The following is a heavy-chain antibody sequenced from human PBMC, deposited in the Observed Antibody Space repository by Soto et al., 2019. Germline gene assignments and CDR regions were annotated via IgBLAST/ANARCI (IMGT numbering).Heavy chain of an antibody. V-gene: IGHV1-24*01. D-gene: IGHD4-17*01. CDR3: AAGVTTFDY. J-gene: IGHJ4*02. CDR2: LDYEEGER. CDR1: GTSLSGLP. Sequence: ASVKVSCKVSGTSLSGLPMHWVRQAPGKGLEWMGSLDYEEGERSFAHRFQGRLTVTEDTSTDTAYMELSSLMSEDTAVYYCAAGVTTFDYWGQGTLVTVS.